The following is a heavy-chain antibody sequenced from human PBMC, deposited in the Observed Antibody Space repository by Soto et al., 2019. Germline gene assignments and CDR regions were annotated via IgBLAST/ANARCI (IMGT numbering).Heavy chain of an antibody. CDR3: AKDPPGGWMV. V-gene: IGHV3-21*04. CDR2: ISSSSSYI. J-gene: IGHJ4*02. Sequence: GGSLRLSCAASGFTFSSYSMNWVRQAPGKGLEWVSSISSSSSYIYYADSVKGRFTISRDNAKNSLYLQVNSLRAEDTAVYYCAKDPPGGWMVWGQGTLVTVSS. CDR1: GFTFSSYS. D-gene: IGHD6-19*01.